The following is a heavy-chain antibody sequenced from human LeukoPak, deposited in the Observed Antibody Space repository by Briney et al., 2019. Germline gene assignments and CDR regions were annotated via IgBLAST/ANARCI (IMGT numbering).Heavy chain of an antibody. J-gene: IGHJ4*02. V-gene: IGHV4-38-2*02. CDR3: ARDSGDYSPGVFDY. D-gene: IGHD4-17*01. CDR1: GYSISSGYY. CDR2: IYHSGST. Sequence: SETLSLTCTVSGYSISSGYYWGWIRQPPGKGLEWIGSIYHSGSTYYNPSLKSRVTISVDTSKNQFSLKLSSVTAADTAVYYCARDSGDYSPGVFDYWGQGTLVTVSS.